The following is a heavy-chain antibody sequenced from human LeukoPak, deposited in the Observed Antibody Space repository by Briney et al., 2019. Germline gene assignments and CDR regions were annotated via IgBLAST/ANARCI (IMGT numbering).Heavy chain of an antibody. D-gene: IGHD3-9*01. CDR2: IYTGGST. Sequence: PSETLSLPCTVSGGSISSYYWSWIRQPPGKGLEWIGYIYTGGSTNYNPSLESRVTISVDTSKNQFSLKLSSVTAADTAVYYCARHAGVLRYFDWNEAEVWFDPWGQGTLVTVSS. J-gene: IGHJ5*02. V-gene: IGHV4-4*09. CDR1: GGSISSYY. CDR3: ARHAGVLRYFDWNEAEVWFDP.